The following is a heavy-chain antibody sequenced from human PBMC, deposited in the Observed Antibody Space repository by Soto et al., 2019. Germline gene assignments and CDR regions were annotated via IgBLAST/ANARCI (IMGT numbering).Heavy chain of an antibody. D-gene: IGHD2-2*01. Sequence: EVQLLESGGGLVQPGGPLRLSCAASGFTFSSYAMTWVRQAPGKGLEWVSAITGGGDNTYYADSVKGRFTISRDSFKNTLYRQMDSLRDEDTAIYYCAKGSKGFDYWGQGTLVTVSS. V-gene: IGHV3-23*01. CDR1: GFTFSSYA. J-gene: IGHJ4*02. CDR2: ITGGGDNT. CDR3: AKGSKGFDY.